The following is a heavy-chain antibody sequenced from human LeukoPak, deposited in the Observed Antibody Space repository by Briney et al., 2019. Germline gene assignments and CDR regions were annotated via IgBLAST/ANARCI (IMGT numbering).Heavy chain of an antibody. Sequence: PGGSLRLSCAASGFTFSSHGMHWVRQAPGKGLEWVAFIRYDGSNKYYADSVKGRFTISRDNSKNTLYLQMNSLRAEDTAVYYCAKKNRPAAIKGGLDYWGQGTLVTVSS. CDR1: GFTFSSHG. CDR2: IRYDGSNK. CDR3: AKKNRPAAIKGGLDY. J-gene: IGHJ4*02. V-gene: IGHV3-30*02. D-gene: IGHD2-2*01.